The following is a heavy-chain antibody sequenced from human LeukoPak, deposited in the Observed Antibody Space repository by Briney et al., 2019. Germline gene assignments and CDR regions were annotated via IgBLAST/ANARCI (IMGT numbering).Heavy chain of an antibody. J-gene: IGHJ4*02. CDR3: ATHPIMITFGGVIAAPAGNY. CDR2: IDPSDSYT. Sequence: GESLKISCKGSGYSFTSYRISWVRQTPGKGLEWMGRIDPSDSYTNYSPSFQGHVTISADKSISTAYLQWSSLKASDTAMYYCATHPIMITFGGVIAAPAGNYWGQGTLVTVSS. CDR1: GYSFTSYR. D-gene: IGHD3-16*02. V-gene: IGHV5-10-1*01.